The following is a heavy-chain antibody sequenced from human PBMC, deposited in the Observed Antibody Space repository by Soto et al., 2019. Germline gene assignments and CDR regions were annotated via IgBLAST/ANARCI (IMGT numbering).Heavy chain of an antibody. Sequence: QVQLVESGGGVVQPGRSLRLSCAASGFTFSSYGMHWVRQAPGKGLEWVAVILYDGSNKYYADSVKGRFTISRDNSKNTLFLPMNSLRAEDTAVYYCAKGMAPAVVAAAANYYYYCMYVWGQVTTVTVSS. V-gene: IGHV3-30*18. CDR1: GFTFSSYG. D-gene: IGHD6-25*01. CDR2: ILYDGSNK. J-gene: IGHJ6*02. CDR3: AKGMAPAVVAAAANYYYYCMYV.